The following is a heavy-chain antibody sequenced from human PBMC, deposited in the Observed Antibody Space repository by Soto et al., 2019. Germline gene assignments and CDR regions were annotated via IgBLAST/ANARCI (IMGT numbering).Heavy chain of an antibody. Sequence: QGQLVQSGAEVKKPGASVKVSCKASGYTFTSYGIIWVRQAPGQGLEWMGWISAKKGNTKYAQKFQGRVTMTTDTSTSSAYMELRSLRSDDTAVYYCAREILSPDFYFHGMDVWGQGTTVTVSS. CDR3: AREILSPDFYFHGMDV. V-gene: IGHV1-18*04. CDR2: ISAKKGNT. CDR1: GYTFTSYG. J-gene: IGHJ6*02. D-gene: IGHD2-15*01.